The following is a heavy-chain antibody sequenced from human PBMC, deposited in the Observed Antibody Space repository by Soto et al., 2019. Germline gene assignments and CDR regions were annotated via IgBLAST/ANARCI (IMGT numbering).Heavy chain of an antibody. J-gene: IGHJ4*02. Sequence: GGSLRLSCAASGFTFSSYGMHWVRQAPGKGLEWVAVIWYDGSNKYYADSVKGRFTISRDNSKNTLYLQMNSLRAEDTAVYYCSKGSNYDFWSAPAAYYFDYWGQGTLVTVSS. CDR1: GFTFSSYG. CDR2: IWYDGSNK. D-gene: IGHD3-3*01. CDR3: SKGSNYDFWSAPAAYYFDY. V-gene: IGHV3-33*06.